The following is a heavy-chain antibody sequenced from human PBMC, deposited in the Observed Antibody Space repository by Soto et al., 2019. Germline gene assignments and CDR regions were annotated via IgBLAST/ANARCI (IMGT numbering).Heavy chain of an antibody. V-gene: IGHV4-34*01. D-gene: IGHD3-10*01. J-gene: IGHJ6*02. CDR1: GGSFSGYY. CDR2: INHSGST. CDR3: ATWAGLTGNYYYYGMDV. Sequence: SETLSLTWAVYGGSFSGYYWSWIRQPPGKGLEWIGEINHSGSTNYNPSLKSRVTISVDTSKNQFSLKLSSVTAADTAVYYCATWAGLTGNYYYYGMDVWGQGTTVT.